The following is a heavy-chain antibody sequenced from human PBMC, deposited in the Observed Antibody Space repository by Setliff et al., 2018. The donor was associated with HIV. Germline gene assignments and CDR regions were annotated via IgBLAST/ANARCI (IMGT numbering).Heavy chain of an antibody. Sequence: PSETLSLTCSVSGGSISSGGYYWSWIRQHPGKGLEWIGYSYYSGSANYNPSLKGLVTISVDTSKNQFSLKLSSVTAADTAVYYCASGCRGAFGDYYYMDVWGKGTTVTVSS. V-gene: IGHV4-31*01. CDR2: SYYSGSA. CDR3: ASGCRGAFGDYYYMDV. J-gene: IGHJ6*03. CDR1: GGSISSGGYY. D-gene: IGHD3-10*01.